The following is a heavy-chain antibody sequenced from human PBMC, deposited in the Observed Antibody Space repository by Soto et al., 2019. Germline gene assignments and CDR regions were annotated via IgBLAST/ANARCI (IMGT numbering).Heavy chain of an antibody. D-gene: IGHD6-13*01. Sequence: SETLSLTCTVSGGSMRNYFWTWIRQPPGKGLECIGYIHYSGTTSFFPSYNPSLRSRVTISEDTSKNQFSLKLLSVTTADTAVYFCAAGEASSRNLAPYYLDFWGQGTLVTVSS. J-gene: IGHJ4*02. CDR3: AAGEASSRNLAPYYLDF. V-gene: IGHV4-59*01. CDR1: GGSMRNYF. CDR2: IHYSGTT.